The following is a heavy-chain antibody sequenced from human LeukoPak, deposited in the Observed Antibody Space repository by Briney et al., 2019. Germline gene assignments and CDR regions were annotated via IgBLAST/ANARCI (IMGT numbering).Heavy chain of an antibody. Sequence: ASVKVSCKASGYTFTGYYMHWVRQAPGQGLEWMGWINPNSGGTNYAQKFQGRVTMTRDTSISTAYMELSRLRSDDTAVYYCARLHPLYCSSTSCPLFYFDYWGQGTLVTVSS. CDR2: INPNSGGT. J-gene: IGHJ4*02. V-gene: IGHV1-2*02. CDR3: ARLHPLYCSSTSCPLFYFDY. D-gene: IGHD2-2*01. CDR1: GYTFTGYY.